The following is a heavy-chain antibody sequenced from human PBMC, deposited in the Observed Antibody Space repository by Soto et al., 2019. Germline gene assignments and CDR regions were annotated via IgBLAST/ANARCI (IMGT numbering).Heavy chain of an antibody. J-gene: IGHJ6*02. V-gene: IGHV4-59*01. CDR1: GGSISSYY. CDR3: ARVPGYCSGGSCYYYYGMDV. Sequence: NPSETLSLTCTVSGGSISSYYWSWIRQPPGKGLEWIGYIYYSGSTNYNPSLKSRVTISVDTSKNQFSLKLSSVTAADTAVYYCARVPGYCSGGSCYYYYGMDVWGQGTTVTVSS. D-gene: IGHD2-15*01. CDR2: IYYSGST.